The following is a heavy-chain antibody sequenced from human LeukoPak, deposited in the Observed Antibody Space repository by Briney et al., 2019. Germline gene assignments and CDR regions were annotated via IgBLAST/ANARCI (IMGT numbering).Heavy chain of an antibody. D-gene: IGHD2-8*01. Sequence: GGSLRLSCAAYGFTFSIYAMSWVRQAPGKGLEWVSAISGSGGSTYYADSVKGRFTISRDNSKNTLYLQMNSLRAEDTAVYYCAKGRTWGMVDYWGQGTLVTVSS. J-gene: IGHJ4*02. CDR1: GFTFSIYA. V-gene: IGHV3-23*01. CDR2: ISGSGGST. CDR3: AKGRTWGMVDY.